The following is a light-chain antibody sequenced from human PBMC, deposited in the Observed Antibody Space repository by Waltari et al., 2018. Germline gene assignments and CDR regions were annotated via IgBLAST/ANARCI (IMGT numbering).Light chain of an antibody. CDR1: QRISKY. J-gene: IGKJ4*01. V-gene: IGKV1-39*01. CDR2: GAS. CDR3: QQSYT. Sequence: TLICRSRQRISKYLNWYQQKPVKAPKLLIYGASSFQSVVPSRFSGSGSGTDFTLSITSLQPEDSATYYGQQSYTFGGGTKVEIK.